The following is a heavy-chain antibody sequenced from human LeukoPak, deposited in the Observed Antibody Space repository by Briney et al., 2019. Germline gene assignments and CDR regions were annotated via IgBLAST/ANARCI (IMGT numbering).Heavy chain of an antibody. CDR1: GFTVDSNY. CDR2: IYTGGST. V-gene: IGHV3-53*01. CDR3: ARDNQWLNAFDI. Sequence: GGSLRLSCAASGFTVDSNYLSWVRQAPGKGLEWVSTIYTGGSTYYADSVKGRFTISRDNSKTTLYLQMNNLRAEDTAVYYCARDNQWLNAFDIWGQGTMVTVSS. J-gene: IGHJ3*02. D-gene: IGHD6-19*01.